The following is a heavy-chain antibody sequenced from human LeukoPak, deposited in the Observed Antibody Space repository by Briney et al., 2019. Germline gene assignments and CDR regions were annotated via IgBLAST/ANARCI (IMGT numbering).Heavy chain of an antibody. CDR2: IKQDGSEK. J-gene: IGHJ4*02. Sequence: GGSLRLSCAASGFTFSSYWMSWVRQAPGKGLEWVANIKQDGSEKYYVDSVKGRFTISRDNAKNSLYLQMNSLRAEDTAVYYCARGGRYYDSSGYLQYFDYWGQGTLVTVSS. CDR1: GFTFSSYW. D-gene: IGHD3-22*01. CDR3: ARGGRYYDSSGYLQYFDY. V-gene: IGHV3-7*01.